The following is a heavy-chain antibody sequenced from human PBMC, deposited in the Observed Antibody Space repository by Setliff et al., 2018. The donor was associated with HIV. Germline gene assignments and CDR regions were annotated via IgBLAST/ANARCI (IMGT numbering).Heavy chain of an antibody. Sequence: SETLSLTCNVSGFSFRNSFYNWGWIRQPPGKGLEWIGTIYYSGTTYYNPSLKSRVTMSIDTSQNQFSLKLTSVTAADTAVYWCAREDSSYHYFDSWGQGMLVTVSS. J-gene: IGHJ4*02. CDR1: GFSFRNSFYN. V-gene: IGHV4-39*02. D-gene: IGHD3-22*01. CDR2: IYYSGTT. CDR3: AREDSSYHYFDS.